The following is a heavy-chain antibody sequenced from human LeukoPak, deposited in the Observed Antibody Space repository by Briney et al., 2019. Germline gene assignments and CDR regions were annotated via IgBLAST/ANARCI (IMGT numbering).Heavy chain of an antibody. CDR1: GGSFSGYY. CDR3: AGYCGGDCYPLYRIDY. V-gene: IGHV4-34*01. D-gene: IGHD2-21*01. Sequence: SETLSLTCAVYGGSFSGYYWSWIRQPPGKGLEWIGEINHSGSTNYNPSLKSRVTISVDTSKNQFSLKLSSVTAADTAVYYCAGYCGGDCYPLYRIDYWGQGTLVTVSS. CDR2: INHSGST. J-gene: IGHJ4*02.